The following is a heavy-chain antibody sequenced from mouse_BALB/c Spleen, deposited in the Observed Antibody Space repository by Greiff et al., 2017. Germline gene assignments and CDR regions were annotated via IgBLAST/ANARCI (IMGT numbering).Heavy chain of an antibody. CDR1: GFNIKDYY. Sequence: EVQLQQSGAELVRSGASVKLSCTASGFNIKDYYMHWVKQRPEQGLAWIGWIDPENGDTEYAPKFQGKATMTADTSSNTAYLQLSSLTSEDTAVYYCNGAPAGWYFDVWGAGTTVTVSS. CDR3: NGAPAGWYFDV. V-gene: IGHV14-4*02. D-gene: IGHD1-2*01. CDR2: IDPENGDT. J-gene: IGHJ1*01.